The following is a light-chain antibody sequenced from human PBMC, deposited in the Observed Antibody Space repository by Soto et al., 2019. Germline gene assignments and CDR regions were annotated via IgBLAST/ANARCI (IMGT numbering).Light chain of an antibody. V-gene: IGKV3-11*01. CDR1: QSFRGL. Sequence: VMTQSPASLSVPPGERATRFCRARQSFRGLLAWYQKKPGQDPRLLIYDAYNRATGIPPRFSGSGSGTDFNLTISSLETEDSAVYDCQQRHMWPITCGQGTRREIK. J-gene: IGKJ5*01. CDR3: QQRHMWPIT. CDR2: DAY.